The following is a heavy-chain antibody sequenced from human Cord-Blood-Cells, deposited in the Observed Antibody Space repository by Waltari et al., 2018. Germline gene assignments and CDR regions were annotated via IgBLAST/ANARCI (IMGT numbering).Heavy chain of an antibody. CDR3: AKDRDVVVPAAHPRGSYYFDY. J-gene: IGHJ4*02. V-gene: IGHV3-23*01. CDR1: GFTFSSYA. Sequence: EVQLLESGGGLVQPGGSLRLSCAASGFTFSSYAMSWVRQAPGKGLEWVSAISGSGGSTYYADSVKGRFTISRDNSKNTLYLQMNSLRAEDTAVYYCAKDRDVVVPAAHPRGSYYFDYWGQGTLVTVSS. D-gene: IGHD2-2*01. CDR2: ISGSGGST.